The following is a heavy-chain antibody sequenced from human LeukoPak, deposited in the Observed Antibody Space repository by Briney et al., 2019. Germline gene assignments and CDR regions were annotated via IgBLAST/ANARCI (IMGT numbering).Heavy chain of an antibody. D-gene: IGHD3-10*01. J-gene: IGHJ4*02. V-gene: IGHV3-30*02. CDR3: AKDRGLLWFGELSAIDY. CDR1: GFTFSSYG. Sequence: GGSLRLSCAASGFTFSSYGMHWVRQAPGKGLEWVAFIRYDGSNKYYADSVKGRFTISRDNSKNTLYLQMNSLRAEDTAVYYCAKDRGLLWFGELSAIDYWGQGTLVTVSS. CDR2: IRYDGSNK.